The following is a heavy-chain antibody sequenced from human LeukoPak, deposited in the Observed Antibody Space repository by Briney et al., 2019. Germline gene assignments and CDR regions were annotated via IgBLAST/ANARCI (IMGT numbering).Heavy chain of an antibody. V-gene: IGHV4-39*01. CDR2: IYYSGST. D-gene: IGHD3-10*01. Sequence: PPETLSLTCTVSGGSISSSSYYWGWIRQPPGKGLEWIGSIYYSGSTYYNPSLKSRVTISVDTSKNQFSLKLSSVTAADTAVYYCARATLLWFGGYFDYWGQGTLVTVSS. CDR1: GGSISSSSYY. CDR3: ARATLLWFGGYFDY. J-gene: IGHJ4*02.